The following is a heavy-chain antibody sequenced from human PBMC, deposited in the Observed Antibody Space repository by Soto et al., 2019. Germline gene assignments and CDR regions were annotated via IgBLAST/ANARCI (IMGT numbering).Heavy chain of an antibody. Sequence: SETLSLTCAVSGDSISIGYYWAWFRQPPGKGLEWIGSVYYRGSSYSKSSVTSRVTISVDTSKNQFSLNLNSVTASETAVYFCVSQRTTVITKAYFYYWGPGALVTVSS. D-gene: IGHD4-4*01. CDR2: VYYRGSS. CDR1: GDSISIGYY. CDR3: VSQRTTVITKAYFYY. J-gene: IGHJ4*02. V-gene: IGHV4-38-2*01.